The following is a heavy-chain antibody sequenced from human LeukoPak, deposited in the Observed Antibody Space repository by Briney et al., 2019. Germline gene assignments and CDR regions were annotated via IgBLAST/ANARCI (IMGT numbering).Heavy chain of an antibody. D-gene: IGHD2-15*01. CDR3: ARTYCRGGSCHFDY. J-gene: IGHJ4*02. V-gene: IGHV4-59*08. Sequence: SETLSLTCTVSDGSISSYYWSWIRQPPGKGLEWIGYISYSGSTDSNPSLKSRVTISVDTSKNQISLKLSSVTAADTAVYYCARTYCRGGSCHFDYWGQGTLVTVSS. CDR2: ISYSGST. CDR1: DGSISSYY.